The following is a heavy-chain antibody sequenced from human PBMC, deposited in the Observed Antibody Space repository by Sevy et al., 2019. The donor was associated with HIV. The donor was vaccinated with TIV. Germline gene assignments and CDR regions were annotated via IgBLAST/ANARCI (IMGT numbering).Heavy chain of an antibody. CDR1: GFTFSSYG. CDR2: ISYDGSNK. CDR3: AKDRRLFGEVLGDAFDI. Sequence: GGSLRLSCAASGFTFSSYGMHWVRQAPGKGLEWVAVISYDGSNKYYAVSLKGRFTISRDNSKNTLYLQMNSLRAEDTAVYYCAKDRRLFGEVLGDAFDIWGQGTMVTVSS. J-gene: IGHJ3*02. V-gene: IGHV3-30*18. D-gene: IGHD3-10*02.